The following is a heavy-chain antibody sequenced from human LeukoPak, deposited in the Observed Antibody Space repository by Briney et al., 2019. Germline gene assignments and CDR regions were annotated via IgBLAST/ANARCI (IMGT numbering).Heavy chain of an antibody. CDR3: AREGPSRWFDP. J-gene: IGHJ5*02. CDR2: IYTSGST. Sequence: SETLSLTCTVSGGSISSYYWSWIRQPAGKGLEWIGRIYTSGSTNYNPSLKSRVTMSVDTSKNQFSLKLSSVTAADTTVYYCAREGPSRWFDPWSPRTPVTVSS. CDR1: GGSISSYY. V-gene: IGHV4-4*07.